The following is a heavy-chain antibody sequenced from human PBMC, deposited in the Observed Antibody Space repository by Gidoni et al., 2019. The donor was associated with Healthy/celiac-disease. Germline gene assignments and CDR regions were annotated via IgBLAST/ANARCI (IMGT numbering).Heavy chain of an antibody. Sequence: EVQLVESGGGLVQPGGSLRLSCAASGFTFSSYDMHWVRQATGKGLEWVSAIGTAGDTYYPGSVKGRFTISRENAKNSLYLQMNSLRAGDTAVYYCARMGYYYDSSGYPHHAFDIWGQGTMVTVSS. CDR3: ARMGYYYDSSGYPHHAFDI. CDR2: IGTAGDT. V-gene: IGHV3-13*01. D-gene: IGHD3-22*01. J-gene: IGHJ3*02. CDR1: GFTFSSYD.